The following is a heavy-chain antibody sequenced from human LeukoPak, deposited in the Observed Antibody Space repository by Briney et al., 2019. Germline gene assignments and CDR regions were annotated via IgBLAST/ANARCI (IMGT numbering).Heavy chain of an antibody. CDR3: AREAEYYDILTGYYKRGGRFDY. D-gene: IGHD3-9*01. CDR2: ISSSGSTI. V-gene: IGHV3-11*04. CDR1: GFTFSDYY. Sequence: NPGGSLRLSCAASGFTFSDYYMSWIRQAPGKGLEWVSYISSSGSTIYYADSVKGRFTISRDNSKNTLYLQMNSLRAEDTAVYYCAREAEYYDILTGYYKRGGRFDYWGQGTLVTVSS. J-gene: IGHJ4*02.